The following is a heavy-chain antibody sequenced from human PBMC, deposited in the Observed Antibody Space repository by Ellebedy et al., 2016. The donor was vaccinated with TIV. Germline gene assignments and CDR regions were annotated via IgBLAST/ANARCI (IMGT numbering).Heavy chain of an antibody. D-gene: IGHD6-13*01. J-gene: IGHJ6*02. CDR1: GYTFTSYC. CDR3: ARDPQFSSSWYLLLDYYYGMDV. Sequence: ASVKVSCKASGYTFTSYCMHWVRQAPGQGLEWMGIINPSGGSTSYAQKFQGRVTMTRDTSTSTVYMELSSLRSEDTAVYYCARDPQFSSSWYLLLDYYYGMDVWGQGTTVTVSS. V-gene: IGHV1-46*01. CDR2: INPSGGST.